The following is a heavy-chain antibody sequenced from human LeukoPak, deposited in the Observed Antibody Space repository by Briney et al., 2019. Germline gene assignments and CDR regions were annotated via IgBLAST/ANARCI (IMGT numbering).Heavy chain of an antibody. Sequence: GGSLRLSCAASGFTFSSYSMNWVRQAPGKGLEWVSSISSSSSYIYYADSVKGRFTISRDNAKNSLYLQMNSLRAEDTAVYYCARAGSGYPYYLDYWGQGTLVTVSS. CDR3: ARAGSGYPYYLDY. V-gene: IGHV3-21*01. D-gene: IGHD5-12*01. CDR1: GFTFSSYS. CDR2: ISSSSSYI. J-gene: IGHJ4*02.